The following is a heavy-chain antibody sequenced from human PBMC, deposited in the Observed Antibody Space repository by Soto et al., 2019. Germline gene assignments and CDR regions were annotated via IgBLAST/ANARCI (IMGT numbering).Heavy chain of an antibody. J-gene: IGHJ4*02. Sequence: PSETLSLTCTVSGGSIDSGDYYWSWIRQPPGKGLEWIGYVYYSGSTNYNPSLKSRVTISVDTSKNQFSLKLSSVTAADTAVYYCAREGVLRYFDWLVYYFDYWGQGTLVTVSS. V-gene: IGHV4-61*08. CDR2: VYYSGST. CDR1: GGSIDSGDYY. CDR3: AREGVLRYFDWLVYYFDY. D-gene: IGHD3-9*01.